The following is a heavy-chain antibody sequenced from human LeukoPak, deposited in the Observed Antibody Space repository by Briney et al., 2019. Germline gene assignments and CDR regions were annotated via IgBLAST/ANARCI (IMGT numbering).Heavy chain of an antibody. Sequence: PGGSLRLSCAASGFTFSSYTMHWIRQAPGKGLEWVSSISGSNSYIFYADSVKGRFTVFRDNAKDSLYLQMNSLRAEDTAVYYCARALTTLTYEGYWGQGTLVTVSS. V-gene: IGHV3-21*01. D-gene: IGHD1-1*01. CDR3: ARALTTLTYEGY. CDR1: GFTFSSYT. J-gene: IGHJ4*02. CDR2: ISGSNSYI.